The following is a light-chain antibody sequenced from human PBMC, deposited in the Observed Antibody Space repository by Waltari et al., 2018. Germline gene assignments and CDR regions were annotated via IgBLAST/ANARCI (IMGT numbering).Light chain of an antibody. CDR2: RNN. V-gene: IGLV1-47*01. CDR1: TSTIGRNY. J-gene: IGLJ3*02. Sequence: QSVLTQPPSASGTPGQRVTISCSGSTSTIGRNYVYWYQQFPGTAPKLLVYRNNERPSGGPDRSAGSKSGTSASLAISGLRSEDEADYYCATWDGSLTAWVFGGGTKVTVL. CDR3: ATWDGSLTAWV.